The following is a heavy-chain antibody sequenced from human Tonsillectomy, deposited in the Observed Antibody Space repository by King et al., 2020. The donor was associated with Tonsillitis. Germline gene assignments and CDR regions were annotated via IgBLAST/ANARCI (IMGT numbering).Heavy chain of an antibody. CDR1: GYSISSGYY. J-gene: IGHJ3*02. Sequence: VQLQESGPGLVKPSETLSLTCAVSGYSISSGYYWGWIRQPPGKGLEWIGSIYHSGSTYYNPSLKSRVTISVDTSKNQFSLKLSSVTAADTAVYYCARAGIAATEDAFDIWDQGTMVTVSS. CDR3: ARAGIAATEDAFDI. CDR2: IYHSGST. V-gene: IGHV4-38-2*01. D-gene: IGHD6-13*01.